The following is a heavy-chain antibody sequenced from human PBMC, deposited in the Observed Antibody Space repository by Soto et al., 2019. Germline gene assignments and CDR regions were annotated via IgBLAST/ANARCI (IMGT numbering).Heavy chain of an antibody. CDR1: GFTFSSYS. CDR2: IWYDGSNK. J-gene: IGHJ4*02. D-gene: IGHD6-19*01. CDR3: SRDSSGGYIDY. V-gene: IGHV3-33*01. Sequence: QVQLVESGGGVVQPGRSLRLSCAASGFTFSSYSMHWVRQAPGKGLEWVAVIWYDGSNKYYADSVKGRFTISRDNSQNTLYMQMNSLISEDTAVYYYSRDSSGGYIDYWGQGTLVTVSS.